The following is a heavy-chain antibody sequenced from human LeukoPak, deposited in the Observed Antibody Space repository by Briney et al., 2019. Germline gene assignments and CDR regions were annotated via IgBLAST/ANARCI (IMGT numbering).Heavy chain of an antibody. J-gene: IGHJ4*02. V-gene: IGHV4-61*01. D-gene: IGHD3-22*01. CDR3: ARGGGLYDSSGYYYSIDY. CDR1: GGSVSSGSYY. CDR2: IYYSGST. Sequence: SETLSLTCTVSGGSVSSGSYYWSWIRQPPGKGLEWIGYIYYSGSTNYNPSLKSRVTISVDTSKNQFSLKLSSVTAADTAVYYCARGGGLYDSSGYYYSIDYWGQGTLVTVSS.